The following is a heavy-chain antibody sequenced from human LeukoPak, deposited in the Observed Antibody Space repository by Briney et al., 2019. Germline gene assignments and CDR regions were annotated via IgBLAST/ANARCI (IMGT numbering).Heavy chain of an antibody. D-gene: IGHD3-10*01. Sequence: PSETLSLTCAVYGGSFSGYYWSWIRQPPGKVLEWIGEINHSGSTNYNPSLKSRVTISVDTSKNQFSLKLSSVTAADTAVYYCARPITMVRGSRVYNWFDPWGQGTLVTVSS. CDR2: INHSGST. V-gene: IGHV4-34*01. CDR1: GGSFSGYY. CDR3: ARPITMVRGSRVYNWFDP. J-gene: IGHJ5*02.